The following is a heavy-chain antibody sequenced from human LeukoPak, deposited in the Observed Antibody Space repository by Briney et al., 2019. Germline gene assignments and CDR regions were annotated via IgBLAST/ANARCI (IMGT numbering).Heavy chain of an antibody. CDR1: AFTFSTYA. D-gene: IGHD3-3*01. J-gene: IGHJ5*02. V-gene: IGHV3-23*01. Sequence: GGSLRLSSAASAFTFSTYAMSWVRQAPGKGLEWVSGIGGSVGSTYYADSVKGRFTISRDNSKNTLYLQVNSLRAEDTALYYCVKAGADFWSPSRFDLWGQGTLVAVSS. CDR3: VKAGADFWSPSRFDL. CDR2: IGGSVGST.